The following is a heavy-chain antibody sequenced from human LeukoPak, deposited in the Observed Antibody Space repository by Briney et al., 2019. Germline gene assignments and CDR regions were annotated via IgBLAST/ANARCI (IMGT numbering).Heavy chain of an antibody. V-gene: IGHV3-23*01. CDR1: GFTFSNYA. J-gene: IGHJ4*02. CDR3: AKSSSAYGLRGACDY. CDR2: ISDSGGST. D-gene: IGHD3-10*01. Sequence: GGSLRLSCAASGFTFSNYAMSWVRQAPGKGLEWVSAISDSGGSTYYADSVKGRFTISRDNSEKTLYLQMNSLRAEDTAVYFCAKSSSAYGLRGACDYWGQGTLVTVSS.